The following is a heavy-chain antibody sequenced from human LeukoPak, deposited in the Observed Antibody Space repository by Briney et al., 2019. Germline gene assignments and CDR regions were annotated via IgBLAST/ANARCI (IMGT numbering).Heavy chain of an antibody. CDR3: AISYDSSGYYFDY. V-gene: IGHV1-24*01. CDR1: GYTLTELS. J-gene: IGHJ4*02. D-gene: IGHD3-22*01. Sequence: ASVKVSCKVSGYTLTELSMHWVRQAPGKGLEWMGGFDPEDGEAIYAQKFQGRVTMTEDTSTDTAYMGLSSLRSEDTAVYYCAISYDSSGYYFDYWGQGTLVTVSS. CDR2: FDPEDGEA.